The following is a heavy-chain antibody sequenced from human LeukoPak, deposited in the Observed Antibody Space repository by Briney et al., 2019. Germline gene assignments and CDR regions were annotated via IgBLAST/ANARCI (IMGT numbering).Heavy chain of an antibody. D-gene: IGHD5/OR15-5a*01. CDR1: GFTFSGSA. CDR3: ARHVSGWDKLSWFDP. V-gene: IGHV3-73*01. J-gene: IGHJ5*02. Sequence: GGSLRLSCAASGFTFSGSAMHWVRQASGKGLEWVGRIRGKANSYAAAYAASVKGRFTISRDDSKNTAYLQMNSLKTEDTAVYYCARHVSGWDKLSWFDPWGQGTLVTVSS. CDR2: IRGKANSYAA.